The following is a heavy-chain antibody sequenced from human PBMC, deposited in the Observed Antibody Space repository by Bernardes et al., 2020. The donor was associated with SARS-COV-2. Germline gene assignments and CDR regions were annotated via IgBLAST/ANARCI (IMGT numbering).Heavy chain of an antibody. D-gene: IGHD3-9*01. V-gene: IGHV3-49*04. CDR2: IRSKAYDGTT. J-gene: IGHJ3*02. CDR1: GFTFGDYA. CDR3: TRESQEYDILTGYYSDAFDI. Sequence: GGSLRLSCTASGFTFGDYAMSWVRQAPGKGLEWVGFIRSKAYDGTTEYAASVKGRFTISRDNSKSIAYLQMNSLKTEDTAVYYCTRESQEYDILTGYYSDAFDIWGQGTMVTVSS.